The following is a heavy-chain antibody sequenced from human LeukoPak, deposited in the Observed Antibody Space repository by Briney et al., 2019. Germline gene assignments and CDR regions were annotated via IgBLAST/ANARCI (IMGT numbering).Heavy chain of an antibody. CDR3: ASEVHRYCSGGSCYFND. D-gene: IGHD2-15*01. CDR1: GGTFSSYA. V-gene: IGHV1-69*05. Sequence: SVKVSCKASGGTFSSYAISWVRQAPGQGLEWMGRIIPIFGTANYAQKFQGRVTITTDESTSTAYMELSSLSSEDTAVYYCASEVHRYCSGGSCYFNDWGQGTLVTVSS. CDR2: IIPIFGTA. J-gene: IGHJ4*02.